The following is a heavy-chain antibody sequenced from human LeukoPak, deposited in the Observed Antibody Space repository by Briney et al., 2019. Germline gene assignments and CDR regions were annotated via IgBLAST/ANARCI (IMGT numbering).Heavy chain of an antibody. CDR2: IIPIFGTT. V-gene: IGHV1-69*13. Sequence: ASVKVSCKASGGTFSIYAISWVRQAPGQGLEWMGGIIPIFGTTNYAQKFQGRVTITAGESTSTAYMELSSLRSEDTAVYYCVRGRRWGIRGVTPLFDYWGQGTLVTVSS. CDR3: VRGRRWGIRGVTPLFDY. D-gene: IGHD3-10*01. CDR1: GGTFSIYA. J-gene: IGHJ4*02.